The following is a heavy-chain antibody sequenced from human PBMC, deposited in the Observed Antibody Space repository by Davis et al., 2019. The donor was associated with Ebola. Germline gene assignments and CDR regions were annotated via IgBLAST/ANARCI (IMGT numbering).Heavy chain of an antibody. CDR3: ARVIAVSGTDYGMDV. CDR1: GFTFSSYT. J-gene: IGHJ6*02. Sequence: GESLKISCAASGFTFSSYTMNWVRQAPGKGLEWVSSISSRCSYIYHADSVKGRFTISRDYAKNSLYLQMNSLRAEDTAVYYCARVIAVSGTDYGMDVWGQGTTVTVSS. D-gene: IGHD6-19*01. CDR2: ISSRCSYI. V-gene: IGHV3-21*01.